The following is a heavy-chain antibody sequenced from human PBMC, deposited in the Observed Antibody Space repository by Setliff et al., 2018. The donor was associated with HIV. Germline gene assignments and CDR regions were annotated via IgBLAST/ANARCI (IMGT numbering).Heavy chain of an antibody. CDR3: VRDEKRAAGGSMYYFDY. V-gene: IGHV1-18*04. D-gene: IGHD5-12*01. CDR1: GYTFTGYS. Sequence: GASVKVSCKASGYTFTGYSMHWVRQAPGQGLEWMGWINEDNGDRNFAPSVQGRIALTTDTSTNTAYMELTNLRSDDTALYFCVRDEKRAAGGSMYYFDYWGQGTLVTVSS. J-gene: IGHJ4*02. CDR2: INEDNGDR.